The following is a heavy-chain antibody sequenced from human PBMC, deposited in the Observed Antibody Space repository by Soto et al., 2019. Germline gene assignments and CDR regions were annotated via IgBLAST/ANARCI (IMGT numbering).Heavy chain of an antibody. Sequence: SVKVSCKASGGTFSSYAISWVRQAPGQGLEWMGGIIPIFGTANYAQKFQGRVTITADKSTSTAYMELSSLRSEDTAVYYCARGGGTYCGGDCYEHYFDYWGQGTLVTVSS. CDR1: GGTFSSYA. D-gene: IGHD2-21*02. J-gene: IGHJ4*02. CDR3: ARGGGTYCGGDCYEHYFDY. CDR2: IIPIFGTA. V-gene: IGHV1-69*06.